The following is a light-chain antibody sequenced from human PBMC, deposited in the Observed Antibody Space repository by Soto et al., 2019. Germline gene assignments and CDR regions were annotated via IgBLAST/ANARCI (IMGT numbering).Light chain of an antibody. CDR2: NND. CDR1: NSNIGSNT. J-gene: IGLJ3*02. V-gene: IGLV1-44*01. CDR3: AAWDGSLNGWV. Sequence: QSVLTQAPPASGTPGKRVTISCSGSNSNIGSNTVSWYQQVPGTAPKVLIYNNDQRPSGVPDRLSGSKSGTSASLAIGGLQSEDEADYYCAAWDGSLNGWVFGGGTKLTVL.